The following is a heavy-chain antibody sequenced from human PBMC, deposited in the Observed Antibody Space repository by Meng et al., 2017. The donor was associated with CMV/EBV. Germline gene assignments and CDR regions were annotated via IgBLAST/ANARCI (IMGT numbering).Heavy chain of an antibody. D-gene: IGHD2-21*02. J-gene: IGHJ4*02. Sequence: QWKLEESGPGLVKPSQTLSLTCTASGGSISNGDYYWSWIPQPPGKGLEWIGYIYYSGSTNYNPSLKSRVTISVDTSKNQFSLKLSSVTAADTAVYYCAREGDNPFDYWGQGTLVTVSS. V-gene: IGHV4-30-4*08. CDR2: IYYSGST. CDR3: AREGDNPFDY. CDR1: GGSISNGDYY.